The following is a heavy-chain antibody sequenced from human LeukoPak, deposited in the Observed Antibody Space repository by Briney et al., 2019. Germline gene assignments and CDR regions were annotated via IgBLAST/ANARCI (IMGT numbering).Heavy chain of an antibody. CDR2: ISSSSSSI. CDR1: GFIFSGYS. Sequence: GGSLRLSCAASGFIFSGYSMNWVRQAPGKGLEWVSSISSSSSSIYYADSVKGRFTISRDNTKKSLYLQMNSLRAEDAAVYYCAREGATAGSGYYFDYWGQGSLVTVSS. J-gene: IGHJ4*02. V-gene: IGHV3-21*01. D-gene: IGHD6-13*01. CDR3: AREGATAGSGYYFDY.